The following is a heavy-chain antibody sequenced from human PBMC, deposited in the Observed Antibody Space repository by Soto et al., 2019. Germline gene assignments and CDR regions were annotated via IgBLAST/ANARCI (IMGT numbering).Heavy chain of an antibody. Sequence: SETLSLTCIVSGESISSSSYYWGWIRQPPGKGLEWIGSIYYSGRTYYNPSFKSRVTISIDTSKNQFSLKLSSVTAADTAVYYCARDGGGYNFFDYWGQGTLVTVSS. CDR3: ARDGGGYNFFDY. D-gene: IGHD5-12*01. CDR2: IYYSGRT. CDR1: GESISSSSYY. J-gene: IGHJ4*01. V-gene: IGHV4-39*07.